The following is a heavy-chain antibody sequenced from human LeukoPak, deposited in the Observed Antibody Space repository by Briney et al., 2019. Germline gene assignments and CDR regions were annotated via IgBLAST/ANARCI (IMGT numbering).Heavy chain of an antibody. J-gene: IGHJ4*02. V-gene: IGHV1-2*02. CDR1: GYTFTDFF. D-gene: IGHD4-11*01. CDR2: INPNSGGT. CDR3: ASADQSHDYSNVVY. Sequence: ASVKISCKGSGYTFTDFFIHWVRQAPGQGLEWMGWINPNSGGTNYAQKFQGRVTMTRDTSISTAYMELSRLRSDDTAVYYCASADQSHDYSNVVYWGQGTLVTVSS.